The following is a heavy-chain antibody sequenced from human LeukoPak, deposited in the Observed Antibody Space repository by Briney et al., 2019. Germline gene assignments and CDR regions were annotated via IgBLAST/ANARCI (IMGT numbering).Heavy chain of an antibody. CDR2: INHSGST. V-gene: IGHV4-34*01. CDR3: ARAGIAARLFDY. Sequence: SETLSLTCAVYGGSFSGYYWSWIRQPPGKELEWIGEINHSGSTNYNPSLKSRVTISVDTSKNQFSLKLSSVTAADTAVYYCARAGIAARLFDYWGQGTLVTVSS. CDR1: GGSFSGYY. J-gene: IGHJ4*02. D-gene: IGHD6-6*01.